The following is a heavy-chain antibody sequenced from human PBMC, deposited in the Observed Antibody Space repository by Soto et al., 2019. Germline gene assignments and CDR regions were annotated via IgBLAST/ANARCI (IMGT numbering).Heavy chain of an antibody. CDR2: IWYDGSKK. D-gene: IGHD3-3*01. CDR3: ARETYDFWSAGWKPFDP. CDR1: GFTFSSYG. J-gene: IGHJ5*02. Sequence: QVQLVESGGGIVQPRRSLRLSCTASGFTFSSYGMHWVRQAPGQGLEWVAVIWYDGSKKYYEESVKGRFTISRDNSKNTLYLQMNSLRDEDTAVYHCARETYDFWSAGWKPFDPWGQGTLVTVSS. V-gene: IGHV3-33*01.